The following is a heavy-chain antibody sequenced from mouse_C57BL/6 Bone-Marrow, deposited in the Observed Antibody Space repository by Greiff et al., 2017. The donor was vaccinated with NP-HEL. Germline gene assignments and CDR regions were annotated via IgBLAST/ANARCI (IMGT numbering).Heavy chain of an antibody. CDR1: GYTFTDYY. J-gene: IGHJ4*01. CDR2: INPYNGGT. CDR3: ARSSQLRLNAMDY. Sequence: VQLQQSGPVLVKPGASVKMSCKASGYTFTDYYMNWVKQSHGKSLEWIGVINPYNGGTSYNQKFKGKATLTVDKSSSTAYMELNSLTSEDSAIYYCARSSQLRLNAMDYWGQGTSVTVSS. V-gene: IGHV1-19*01. D-gene: IGHD1-1*01.